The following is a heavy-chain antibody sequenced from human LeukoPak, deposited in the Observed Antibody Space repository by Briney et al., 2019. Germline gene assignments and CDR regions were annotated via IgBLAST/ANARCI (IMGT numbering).Heavy chain of an antibody. CDR2: INHSGST. D-gene: IGHD5-18*01. J-gene: IGHJ5*02. CDR3: ARGLQLWLRGVWYWFDP. V-gene: IGHV4-34*01. Sequence: SETLSLTCAVYGGSFSGYYWSWIRQPPGKGLEWIGEINHSGSTNYNPSLKSRVTISVDTPKNQFSLKLSSVTAADTAVYYCARGLQLWLRGVWYWFDPWGQGTLVTVSS. CDR1: GGSFSGYY.